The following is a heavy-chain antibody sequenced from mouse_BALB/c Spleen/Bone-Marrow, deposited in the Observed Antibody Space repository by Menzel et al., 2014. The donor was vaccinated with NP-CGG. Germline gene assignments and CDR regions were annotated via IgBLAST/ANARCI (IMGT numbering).Heavy chain of an antibody. J-gene: IGHJ4*01. CDR1: GYTFTSYW. Sequence: VQLQQSGAELVKPGAPVKLSCKASGYTFTSYWMNWVKQRPGRGLEWIGRIDPSDSETHYNQKFKDKATLTVDKSSSTAYIQVSSLTSEDSAVYHCARALGDGYYYAMDYWGQGTSVTVSS. CDR2: IDPSDSET. V-gene: IGHV1-69*02. D-gene: IGHD2-3*01. CDR3: ARALGDGYYYAMDY.